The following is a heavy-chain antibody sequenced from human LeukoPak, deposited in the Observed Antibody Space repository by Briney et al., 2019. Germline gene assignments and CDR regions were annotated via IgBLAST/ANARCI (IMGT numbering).Heavy chain of an antibody. CDR2: ISSSGSTI. Sequence: GGSLRLSCAASGFTFSDYYMSWLRQAPGKGLEWVSYISSSGSTIYYADSVKGRFTISRDNAKNSLYLQMNSLRAEDTAVYYCARSPYYYYMDVWGKGTAVTISS. J-gene: IGHJ6*03. V-gene: IGHV3-11*01. CDR1: GFTFSDYY. CDR3: ARSPYYYYMDV.